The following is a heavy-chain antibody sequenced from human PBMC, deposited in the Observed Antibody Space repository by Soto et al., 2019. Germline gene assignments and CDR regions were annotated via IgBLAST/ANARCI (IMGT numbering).Heavy chain of an antibody. J-gene: IGHJ6*02. V-gene: IGHV3-66*01. CDR1: GFTVSSNY. CDR3: ARDFTYGSGSYLYYYGMDV. D-gene: IGHD3-10*01. Sequence: EVQLVESGGDLVQPGGSLRLSCAASGFTVSSNYMSWVRQAPGKGLEWVSVIYSGGSTYYADSVKGRFTISRDNSKNTLYLQMNSLRAEDTAVYYCARDFTYGSGSYLYYYGMDVWGQGTTVTVSS. CDR2: IYSGGST.